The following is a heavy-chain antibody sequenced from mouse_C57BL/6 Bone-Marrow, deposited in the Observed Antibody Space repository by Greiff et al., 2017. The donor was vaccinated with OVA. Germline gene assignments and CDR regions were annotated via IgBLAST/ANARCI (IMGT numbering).Heavy chain of an antibody. J-gene: IGHJ3*01. CDR2: IHPSDSDT. CDR1: GYTFTSYW. D-gene: IGHD6-1*01. V-gene: IGHV1-74*01. CDR3: AMEGANFSWFAY. Sequence: VKLQQPGAELVKPGASVKVSCKASGYTFTSYWMHWVKQRPGPGLEWIGRIHPSDSDTNYNQKFKGKATLTVDKSSSTAYMQLSSLTSEDSAVYYCAMEGANFSWFAYWGQGTLVTVSA.